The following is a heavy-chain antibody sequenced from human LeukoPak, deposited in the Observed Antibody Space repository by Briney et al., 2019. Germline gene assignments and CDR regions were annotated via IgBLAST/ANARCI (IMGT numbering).Heavy chain of an antibody. D-gene: IGHD4/OR15-4a*01. CDR2: ISGSGGST. Sequence: GGSLRLSCAASVFTFTFYAMSGVRPAPGKGLEWVSAISGSGGSTYYADSVKGRFTISRDNSKNTLDLQMNRLRAEDTAVYYCAKDSTQPHPLSKGNFDYWGQGTLVSVSS. V-gene: IGHV3-23*01. CDR1: VFTFTFYA. J-gene: IGHJ4*02. CDR3: AKDSTQPHPLSKGNFDY.